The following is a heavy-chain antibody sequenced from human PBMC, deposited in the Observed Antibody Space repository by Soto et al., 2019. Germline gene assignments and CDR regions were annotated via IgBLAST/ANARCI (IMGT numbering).Heavy chain of an antibody. D-gene: IGHD3-22*01. CDR1: GFAFSAHY. J-gene: IGHJ4*02. CDR3: TRGGTFYYDGGAYCH. CDR2: VLNKANNYVT. V-gene: IGHV3-72*01. Sequence: EVQLVESGGGLVQPGGSLRLSCTASGFAFSAHYMDWVRQAPGKGLEWVGRVLNKANNYVTEYAASVKGRFTISRDDSKDSLFLQMNSLKSEDTAIYYCTRGGTFYYDGGAYCHWGQGTLVTVSS.